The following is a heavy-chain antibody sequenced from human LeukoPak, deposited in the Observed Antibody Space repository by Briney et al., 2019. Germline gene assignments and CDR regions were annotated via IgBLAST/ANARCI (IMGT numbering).Heavy chain of an antibody. CDR2: ISYDGSNK. D-gene: IGHD2-15*01. CDR1: GFTFSSYA. CDR3: ANRRLRYSPFDP. V-gene: IGHV3-30*04. Sequence: GGSLRLSCAASGFTFSSYAMHWVRQAPGKGLEWVAVISYDGSNKYYADSVKGRFTISRDNSKNTLYLQMNSLRAEDTAVYYCANRRLRYSPFDPWGQGTLVTVSS. J-gene: IGHJ5*02.